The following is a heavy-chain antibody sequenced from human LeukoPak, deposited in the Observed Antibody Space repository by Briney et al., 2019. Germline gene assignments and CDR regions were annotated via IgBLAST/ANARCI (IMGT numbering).Heavy chain of an antibody. D-gene: IGHD3-9*01. Sequence: GGSLRLSCAASGFTFSSYDMHWVRQATGKGLEWVSAIGTAGDTYYPGSVRGRFTISRENAKNSLYLQMNSLRAGDTAAYYCARAAYDILTGQPIFDYWGQGTLVTVSS. CDR1: GFTFSSYD. CDR2: IGTAGDT. CDR3: ARAAYDILTGQPIFDY. J-gene: IGHJ4*02. V-gene: IGHV3-13*01.